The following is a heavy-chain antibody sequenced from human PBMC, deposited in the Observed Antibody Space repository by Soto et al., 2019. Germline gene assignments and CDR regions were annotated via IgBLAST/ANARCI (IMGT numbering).Heavy chain of an antibody. J-gene: IGHJ2*01. CDR3: ARWASGWNSWHFDL. V-gene: IGHV1-18*01. CDR2: ISAYNGNT. D-gene: IGHD6-19*01. Sequence: QGQLVQSGAEVKKPGASVKVSCKASGYTFTSYGIAWVRQAPGQGLEWMGWISAYNGNTNYAQQLQGRVTMTTDTSTSTTYMELRSLRSDDTAVYYCARWASGWNSWHFDLWGRGTLVTVSS. CDR1: GYTFTSYG.